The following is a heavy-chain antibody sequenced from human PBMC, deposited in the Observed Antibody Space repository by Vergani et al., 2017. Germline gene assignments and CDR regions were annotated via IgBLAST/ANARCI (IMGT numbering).Heavy chain of an antibody. D-gene: IGHD5-18*01. Sequence: QLQLQESGPGLVKPSETLSLTCTVSGGSISSSSYYWGWIRQPPGKGLEWIGSIYYSGSTYYNPSLKSRVTISVDTSKNQFSLKLSSVTAADTAVYYCAKDGLEAWIQLWFDYWGQGTLVTVSS. CDR3: AKDGLEAWIQLWFDY. J-gene: IGHJ4*02. CDR2: IYYSGST. V-gene: IGHV4-39*07. CDR1: GGSISSSSYY.